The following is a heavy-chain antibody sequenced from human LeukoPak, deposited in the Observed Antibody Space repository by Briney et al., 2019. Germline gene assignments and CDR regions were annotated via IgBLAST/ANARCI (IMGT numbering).Heavy chain of an antibody. J-gene: IGHJ4*02. V-gene: IGHV1-2*02. CDR2: INPNSGGT. CDR3: ARDHCSGGRCYSEGADNNY. CDR1: GYTFTGYY. D-gene: IGHD2-15*01. Sequence: ASVKVSCKASGYTFTGYYIHWVRQTPAQGLEWMGWINPNSGGTNYAQKFQGRVTMTRNTSISTAYMEVSRLRSDDTAMYYCARDHCSGGRCYSEGADNNYWGQGTLVTVSS.